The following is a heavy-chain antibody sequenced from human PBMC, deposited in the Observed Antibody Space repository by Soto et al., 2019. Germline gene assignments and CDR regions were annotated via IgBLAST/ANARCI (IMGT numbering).Heavy chain of an antibody. CDR2: IDHRGSM. CDR1: GGTFSGYS. V-gene: IGHV4-34*01. D-gene: IGHD6-13*01. J-gene: IGHJ6*02. CDR3: ARGKRGSSWYRGEEKYYYYGTDV. Sequence: PSETLSLTCAVTGGTFSGYSWTWIRQPPGKGLQWIGEIDHRGSMKYNSSLKSRVTISLDTSKNQFSLNLSSVTAADTAVYYCARGKRGSSWYRGEEKYYYYGTDVWGQGTPVTVSS.